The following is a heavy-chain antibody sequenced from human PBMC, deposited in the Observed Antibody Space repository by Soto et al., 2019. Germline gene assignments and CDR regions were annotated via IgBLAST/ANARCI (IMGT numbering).Heavy chain of an antibody. Sequence: ASVKVSCKASGYTFTSYDINWVRQATGQGLEWMGWMNPNSGNTGYAQKFQGRVTMTRDTSISTAYMELSRLRSEDTAVYYCARVVSSGYYLFDYWGQGTLVTVSS. D-gene: IGHD3-22*01. CDR3: ARVVSSGYYLFDY. J-gene: IGHJ4*02. V-gene: IGHV1-8*01. CDR1: GYTFTSYD. CDR2: MNPNSGNT.